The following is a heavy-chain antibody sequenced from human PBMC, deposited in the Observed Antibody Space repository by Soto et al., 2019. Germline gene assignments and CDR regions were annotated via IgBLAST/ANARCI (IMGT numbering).Heavy chain of an antibody. CDR2: IYYSGST. J-gene: IGHJ5*02. V-gene: IGHV4-39*01. D-gene: IGHD3-10*01. CDR3: ARRPITMVRGVIIPPRWFDP. CDR1: GGSISSSSYY. Sequence: SETLSLTCTVSGGSISSSSYYWGWIRQPPGKGLEWIGSIYYSGSTYYNPSLKSRVTISVDTSKNQFFLKLSSVTAADTAVYYCARRPITMVRGVIIPPRWFDPWGQGTLVTVSS.